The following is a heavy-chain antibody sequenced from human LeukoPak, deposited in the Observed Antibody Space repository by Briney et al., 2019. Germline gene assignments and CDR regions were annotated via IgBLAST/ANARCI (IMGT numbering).Heavy chain of an antibody. CDR2: MNPNSGNT. CDR1: GYTFTSYD. Sequence: GASVKVSCKASGYTFTSYDINWVRQATGQGLGWMGWMNPNSGNTGYAQKFQGRVTMTRNTSISTAYMELSSLRSEDTAVYYCARGVRTVTTSYYYYYMDVWGKGTTVAVSS. J-gene: IGHJ6*03. V-gene: IGHV1-8*01. CDR3: ARGVRTVTTSYYYYYMDV. D-gene: IGHD4-17*01.